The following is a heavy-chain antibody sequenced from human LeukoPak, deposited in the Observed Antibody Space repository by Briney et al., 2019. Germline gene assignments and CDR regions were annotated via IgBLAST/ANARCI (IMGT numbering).Heavy chain of an antibody. V-gene: IGHV3-74*01. Sequence: GGSLRLSCVVSGFTFTRHWMHWVRQAPGKGLVWVSRMNDDGSSTSYAEALKGRFTISRDNAKNTLYLHMSNLRAEDTAVYYCAREAYGPDYYMDVWGKGTTVTISS. CDR2: MNDDGSST. CDR3: AREAYGPDYYMDV. CDR1: GFTFTRHW. D-gene: IGHD3-10*01. J-gene: IGHJ6*03.